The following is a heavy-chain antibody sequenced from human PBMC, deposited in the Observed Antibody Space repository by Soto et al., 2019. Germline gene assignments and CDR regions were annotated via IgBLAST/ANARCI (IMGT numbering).Heavy chain of an antibody. CDR3: ARDGSRRLRTGDADDAFDI. CDR2: IYYSGST. J-gene: IGHJ3*02. CDR1: GGSISSGGYY. Sequence: SETLSLTCTVSGGSISSGGYYWSWIRQHPGKGLEWIGYIYYSGSTYYNPSLKSRVTISVDTSKNQFSLKLSSVTAADTAVYYCARDGSRRLRTGDADDAFDIWGQGTMVTVSS. D-gene: IGHD3-10*01. V-gene: IGHV4-31*03.